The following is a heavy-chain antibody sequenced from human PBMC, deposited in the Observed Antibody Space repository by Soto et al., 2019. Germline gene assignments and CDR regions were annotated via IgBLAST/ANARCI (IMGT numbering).Heavy chain of an antibody. CDR2: ISYDGTIK. V-gene: IGHV3-30-3*01. CDR3: ARGAYSSTFGGPNNYYGMDV. D-gene: IGHD6-13*01. CDR1: GFTFSSYA. J-gene: IGHJ6*02. Sequence: QVHLVESGGGVVQPGTSLRLSCAAPGFTFSSYALHWVRQAPGKGLEWVAIISYDGTIKFYGDSVKGRFTISRDNSKNTLYLQMSSLRAEDTAMYYCARGAYSSTFGGPNNYYGMDVWGQGTTVTVSS.